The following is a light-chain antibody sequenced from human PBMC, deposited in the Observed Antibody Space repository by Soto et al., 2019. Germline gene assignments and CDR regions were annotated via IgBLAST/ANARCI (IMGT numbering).Light chain of an antibody. Sequence: EIVLTQSPATLSLSPVERATLSGMASQTVSTSVAWYQQKPGHAPRLLMYDSSNRATGIPDRFSASGAGTDFTLTINSLEPEDFGVYYCQQRSHWPPLTFGGGPRWIS. J-gene: IGKJ4*01. CDR1: QTVSTS. V-gene: IGKV3-11*01. CDR3: QQRSHWPPLT. CDR2: DSS.